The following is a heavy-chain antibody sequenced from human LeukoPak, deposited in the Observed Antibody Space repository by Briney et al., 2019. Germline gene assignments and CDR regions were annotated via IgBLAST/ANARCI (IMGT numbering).Heavy chain of an antibody. J-gene: IGHJ4*02. Sequence: PGGSLRLSCAASGFTFSSYAMSWVRQAPGKGLERVSAISGSGGSTYYADSVKGRFTISRDNSKNTLYLQMNSLRAEDTAVYYCAKGRRIQLWQFDYWGQGTLVTVSS. CDR1: GFTFSSYA. V-gene: IGHV3-23*01. CDR3: AKGRRIQLWQFDY. CDR2: ISGSGGST. D-gene: IGHD5-18*01.